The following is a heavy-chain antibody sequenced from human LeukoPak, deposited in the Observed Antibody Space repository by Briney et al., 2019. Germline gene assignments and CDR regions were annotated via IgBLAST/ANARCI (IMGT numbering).Heavy chain of an antibody. V-gene: IGHV4-39*01. D-gene: IGHD3-10*01. CDR2: IYYSGST. Sequence: SETLSLTCTVSGGSISSSSYYWGWIRQPPGKGLEWIGSIYYSGSTYYNPSLKSRVTISVDTSKNQFSLKLSSVTAADTAVYYCARRSYYGSGSYSCWGQGTLVTVSS. CDR1: GGSISSSSYY. CDR3: ARRSYYGSGSYSC. J-gene: IGHJ4*02.